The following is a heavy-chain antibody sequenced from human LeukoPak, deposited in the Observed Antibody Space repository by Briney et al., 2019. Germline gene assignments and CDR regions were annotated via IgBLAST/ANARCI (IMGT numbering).Heavy chain of an antibody. D-gene: IGHD3-22*01. CDR1: GYTFTSYG. Sequence: SVKVSCKASGYTFTSYGISWVRQAPGQGLEWMGRIIPILGIANYAQKFQGRVTITADKSTSTAYMELSSLRSEDTAVYYCASPPADYYDSRDYFDYWGQGTLVTVSS. J-gene: IGHJ4*02. V-gene: IGHV1-69*04. CDR3: ASPPADYYDSRDYFDY. CDR2: IIPILGIA.